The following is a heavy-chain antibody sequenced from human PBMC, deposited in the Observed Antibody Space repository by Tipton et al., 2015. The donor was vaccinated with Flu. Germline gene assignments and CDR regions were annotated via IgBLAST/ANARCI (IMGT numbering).Heavy chain of an antibody. CDR2: ISYDGSNK. D-gene: IGHD2-21*02. Sequence: SLRLSCAASGFTFSSYDMHWVRQAPGKGLEWVAVISYDGSNKYYEASMKGRFTISRDNSKNTLYPQMNSLRGEDTAVYFCAKLAYCGGDCSNFDYWGQGTLVTVSS. CDR3: AKLAYCGGDCSNFDY. CDR1: GFTFSSYD. V-gene: IGHV3-30*18. J-gene: IGHJ4*02.